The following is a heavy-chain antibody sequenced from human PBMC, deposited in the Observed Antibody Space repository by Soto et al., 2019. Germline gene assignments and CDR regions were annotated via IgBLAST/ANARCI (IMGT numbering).Heavy chain of an antibody. CDR1: GGSISSSNW. Sequence: QVQLQESGPGLVKPSGTLSLTCAVSGGSISSSNWWSWVRQPPGKGLEWIGEIYHSGSTNYNPALKSRVTISVDKSTNQFSLKLGSVTAADTAVYYCASVRGGYYYAMDVWGQGTTVTVSS. J-gene: IGHJ6*02. V-gene: IGHV4-4*02. D-gene: IGHD3-10*02. CDR2: IYHSGST. CDR3: ASVRGGYYYAMDV.